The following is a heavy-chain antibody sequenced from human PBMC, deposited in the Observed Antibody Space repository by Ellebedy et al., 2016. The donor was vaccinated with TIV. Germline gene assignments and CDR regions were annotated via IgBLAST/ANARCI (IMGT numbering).Heavy chain of an antibody. D-gene: IGHD3-3*01. CDR1: GFTFSSYA. CDR3: AKGGSKSGYSFDL. J-gene: IGHJ2*01. V-gene: IGHV3-23*01. Sequence: PGGSLRLSCAASGFTFSSYAMSWVRQAPGEGLEWVSGVSGSGASTYYADSVKGRFTISRDNSKNTLYLQLNSLRAEDTAVYYCAKGGSKSGYSFDLWGRGTLVTVSS. CDR2: VSGSGAST.